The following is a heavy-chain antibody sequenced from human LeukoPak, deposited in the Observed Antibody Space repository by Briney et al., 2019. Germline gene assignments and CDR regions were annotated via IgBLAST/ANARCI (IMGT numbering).Heavy chain of an antibody. V-gene: IGHV1-18*01. D-gene: IGHD6-6*01. Sequence: ASVKVSCKVSGYTLTELSMHWVRQAPGQGLEWMGWISAYNGNTNYAQKLQGRVTMTTDTSTSTAYMELRSLRSDDTAVYYCARYSSSSEAFDIWGQGTMVTVSS. CDR3: ARYSSSSEAFDI. CDR2: ISAYNGNT. J-gene: IGHJ3*02. CDR1: GYTLTELS.